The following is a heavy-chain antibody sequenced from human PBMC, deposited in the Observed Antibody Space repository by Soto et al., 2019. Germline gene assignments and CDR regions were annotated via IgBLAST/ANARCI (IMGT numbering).Heavy chain of an antibody. CDR3: ARDLTTGYYYDSSGYYGLMGFDP. Sequence: ASVKVSCKASGYTFTSYAMHWVRQAPGQRLEWMGWINAGNGNTKYSQKFQGRVTITRDTSASTAYMELSSLRSEDTAVYYCARDLTTGYYYDSSGYYGLMGFDPWGQETLVTVSS. CDR2: INAGNGNT. V-gene: IGHV1-3*01. D-gene: IGHD3-22*01. J-gene: IGHJ5*02. CDR1: GYTFTSYA.